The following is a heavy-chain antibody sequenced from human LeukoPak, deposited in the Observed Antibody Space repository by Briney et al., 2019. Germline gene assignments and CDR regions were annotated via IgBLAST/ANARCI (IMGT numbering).Heavy chain of an antibody. CDR1: GFTFSRFS. CDR3: VRDPDALDY. J-gene: IGHJ4*02. D-gene: IGHD2-2*01. CDR2: INRVGII. Sequence: GGSLRLSCVASGFTFSRFSMNWVRQAPGKGLEWVSYINRVGIIYYADSVKGRFTISRDNAQNSLYLQMNSLRDEDTAVYYCVRDPDALDYWGQGTLVTVSS. V-gene: IGHV3-48*02.